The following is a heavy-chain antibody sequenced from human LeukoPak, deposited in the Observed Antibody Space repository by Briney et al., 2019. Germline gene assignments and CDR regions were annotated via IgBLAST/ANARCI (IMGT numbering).Heavy chain of an antibody. CDR1: GGSISSSSYY. V-gene: IGHV4-39*07. CDR2: IYYSGST. D-gene: IGHD3-22*01. Sequence: SETLSLTCTVSGGSISSSSYYWGWIPQPPGKGLEWIGSIYYSGSTYYNPSLQSRVTISVDTSKNQFSLKLSSVPPADTAVYYCARVRYYYDSSGPVDYWGQGTLVTVSS. CDR3: ARVRYYYDSSGPVDY. J-gene: IGHJ4*02.